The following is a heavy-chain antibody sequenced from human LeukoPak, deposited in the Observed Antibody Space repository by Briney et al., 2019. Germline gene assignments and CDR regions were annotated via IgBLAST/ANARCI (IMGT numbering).Heavy chain of an antibody. CDR2: INSDGSWT. V-gene: IGHV3-74*01. CDR3: VSFYETY. J-gene: IGHJ4*02. Sequence: PGGALRLSCAASGNYWMHWGRQAPGEGLVWVSHINSDGSWTSYADSVKGRFTISKDNAKNTVYLQMNNLRAEDTAVYYCVSFYETYWGRGTLVTVSS. CDR1: GNYW. D-gene: IGHD2-2*01.